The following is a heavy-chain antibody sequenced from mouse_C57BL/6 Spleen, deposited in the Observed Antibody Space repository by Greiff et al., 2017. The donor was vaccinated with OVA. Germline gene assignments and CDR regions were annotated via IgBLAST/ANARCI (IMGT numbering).Heavy chain of an antibody. D-gene: IGHD2-4*01. J-gene: IGHJ3*01. CDR1: GYTFTSYG. V-gene: IGHV1-81*01. CDR3: ARGGIYYDYDGAWFAY. Sequence: QVQLQQSGAELARPGASVKLSCKASGYTFTSYGISWVKQRTGQGLEWIGEIYPRSGNTYYNEKFKGKATLTADKPSSTAYMELRSLTSEDSAVYFCARGGIYYDYDGAWFAYWGQGTLVTVSA. CDR2: IYPRSGNT.